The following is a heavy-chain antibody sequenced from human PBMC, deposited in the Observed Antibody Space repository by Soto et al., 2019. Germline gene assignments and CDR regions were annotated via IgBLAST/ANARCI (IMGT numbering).Heavy chain of an antibody. D-gene: IGHD2-2*02. CDR1: GFTVSSYW. J-gene: IGHJ5*02. Sequence: EVQLVESGGGLVQPGGSLRLSCAASGFTVSSYWMSRVRQAPGKGLEWVANIKQDGSEKYYVDSVKGRFTISRDNAKNSLYLQMNSLRAEDTAVYYCARNGYCSSTSCHTLNWFDPWGQGTLVTVSS. CDR3: ARNGYCSSTSCHTLNWFDP. CDR2: IKQDGSEK. V-gene: IGHV3-7*01.